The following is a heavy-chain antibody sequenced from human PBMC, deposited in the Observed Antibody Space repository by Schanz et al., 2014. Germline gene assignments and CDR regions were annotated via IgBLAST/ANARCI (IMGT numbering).Heavy chain of an antibody. D-gene: IGHD6-19*01. J-gene: IGHJ4*02. Sequence: EVQLVESGGGLVQPGGSLRLSCAASGFTFSSYAMHWVRQAPGKGLEYVSAISSNGGSTYYANSVKGRFTISRDNAKNSLYLQINSLRDEDTAVYYCARDHASAWYTVDYWGQGTLVTVSS. V-gene: IGHV3-64*01. CDR2: ISSNGGST. CDR1: GFTFSSYA. CDR3: ARDHASAWYTVDY.